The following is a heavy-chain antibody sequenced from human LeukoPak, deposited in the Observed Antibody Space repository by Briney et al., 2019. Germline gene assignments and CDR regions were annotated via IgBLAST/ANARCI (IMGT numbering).Heavy chain of an antibody. CDR2: ISAYNGNT. V-gene: IGHV1-18*01. CDR1: GYTYTSYG. D-gene: IGHD3-22*01. J-gene: IGHJ5*02. CDR3: ARDDGYYYDSSGYYYWFDP. Sequence: ASVKVSCKASGYTYTSYGISWVRQAPGQGLEWMGWISAYNGNTNYAQKLQGRVTMTTDTSTSTAYMELRSLRSDDTAVYYCARDDGYYYDSSGYYYWFDPWGQGTLVTVSS.